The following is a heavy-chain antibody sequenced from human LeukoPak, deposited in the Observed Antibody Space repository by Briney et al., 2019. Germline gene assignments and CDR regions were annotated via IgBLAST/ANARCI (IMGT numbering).Heavy chain of an antibody. V-gene: IGHV4-4*07. J-gene: IGHJ6*03. D-gene: IGHD2-2*01. CDR1: GGSISSYY. Sequence: SETLSLTCTVSGGSISSYYWSWIRQPAGKGLEWIGRIYTSGSTNYNPSLKSRVTMSVDTSKNQLSLKLSSVTAADTAVYYCARDVGCSSTSCYYYYMDVWGKGTTVTVSS. CDR2: IYTSGST. CDR3: ARDVGCSSTSCYYYYMDV.